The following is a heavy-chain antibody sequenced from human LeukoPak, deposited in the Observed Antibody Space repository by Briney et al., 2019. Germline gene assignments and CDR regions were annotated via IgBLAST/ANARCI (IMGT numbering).Heavy chain of an antibody. CDR3: AREGIAAAGATSATTFDY. V-gene: IGHV3-33*01. CDR1: GFTFSNYG. Sequence: GRSLRLSCATYGFTFSNYGMHWVRQAPGKGLEWVAVIWYNGSNKYYADSVKGLFTISRDNSKNTLYLQMNSLRVEDTAVYFCAREGIAAAGATSATTFDYWGQGTLVTVSS. D-gene: IGHD6-13*01. J-gene: IGHJ4*02. CDR2: IWYNGSNK.